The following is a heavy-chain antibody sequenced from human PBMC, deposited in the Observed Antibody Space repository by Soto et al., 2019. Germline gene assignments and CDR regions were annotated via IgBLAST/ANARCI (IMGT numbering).Heavy chain of an antibody. V-gene: IGHV3-23*01. D-gene: IGHD3-3*01. Sequence: GGSLRLSCAASGFTFSSYAMSWVRQAPGKGLEWVSAISGSGGSTYYADSVKGRFTISRDNSKNTLYLQMNSLRAEDTAVYYCATSYDFWRGYFNWFDPWGQGTLVTVSS. CDR2: ISGSGGST. CDR3: ATSYDFWRGYFNWFDP. J-gene: IGHJ5*02. CDR1: GFTFSSYA.